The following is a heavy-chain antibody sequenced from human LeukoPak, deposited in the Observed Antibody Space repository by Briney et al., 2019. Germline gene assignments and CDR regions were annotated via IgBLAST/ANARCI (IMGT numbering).Heavy chain of an antibody. CDR1: GGYISSYY. CDR2: IYTSGST. CDR3: ARVGTVTYYFDY. V-gene: IGHV4-4*08. J-gene: IGHJ4*02. D-gene: IGHD4-17*01. Sequence: NPSETLSLTCTVSGGYISSYYWGWIRRPPGEGLEWIGRIYTSGSTNYNPSLKSRVTISLDTSKNHFSLKLSSVTAADTAVYYCARVGTVTYYFDYWGQGTLVTVSS.